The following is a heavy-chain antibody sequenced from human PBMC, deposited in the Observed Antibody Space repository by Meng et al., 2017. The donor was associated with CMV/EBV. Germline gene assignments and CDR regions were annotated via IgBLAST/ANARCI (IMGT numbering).Heavy chain of an antibody. CDR2: ISAYNGNT. J-gene: IGHJ6*02. Sequence: ASVKVSCKASGYTFTSYGISWVRQAPGQGLEWMGWISAYNGNTNYAQKLQGRVTMTTDTSTSTAYMELRSLRSDDTAVYYCARDRYCSSTSCYEYYYYYGMDVWGQGTTVTVSS. D-gene: IGHD2-2*01. CDR3: ARDRYCSSTSCYEYYYYYGMDV. CDR1: GYTFTSYG. V-gene: IGHV1-18*01.